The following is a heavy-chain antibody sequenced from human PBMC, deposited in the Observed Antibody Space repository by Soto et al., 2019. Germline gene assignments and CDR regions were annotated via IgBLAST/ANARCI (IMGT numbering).Heavy chain of an antibody. J-gene: IGHJ5*01. CDR1: GFTSSNFA. CDR3: AKDLRVSYSRGDDS. D-gene: IGHD3-10*01. V-gene: IGHV3-23*01. CDR2: ASGSGSNT. Sequence: PVGSLRLSCAASGFTSSNFAMSWVRQAPGKGLEWVSAASGSGSNTHYADSVKGRFTISRDNSKNMLYLQLDSLRADDTAVYYCAKDLRVSYSRGDDSWGQGTLVTVSS.